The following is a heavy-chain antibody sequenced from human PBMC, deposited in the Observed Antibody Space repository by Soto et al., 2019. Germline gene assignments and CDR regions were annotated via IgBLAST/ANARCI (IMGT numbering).Heavy chain of an antibody. Sequence: SETLSLTCAVSHDSISSTNWWCCVRQPPGKGLEWIGEIYHSGSTNYNPSLKSRVTISVDKSKNQFSLKLSSVTAADTAVYYCARRGYGSGSYYRSYYYGMDVWGQGTTVT. V-gene: IGHV4-4*02. CDR3: ARRGYGSGSYYRSYYYGMDV. CDR1: HDSISSTNW. D-gene: IGHD3-10*01. J-gene: IGHJ6*02. CDR2: IYHSGST.